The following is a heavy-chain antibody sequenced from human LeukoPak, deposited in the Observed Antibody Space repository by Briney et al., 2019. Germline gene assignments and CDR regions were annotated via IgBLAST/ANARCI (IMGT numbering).Heavy chain of an antibody. CDR2: ISDPHSGSQT. J-gene: IGHJ4*02. V-gene: IGHV3-23*01. Sequence: GGSLRLSCAASGFTFSSYTMNWVRQALGQGLEWVSTISDPHSGSQTHYADSVKGRFTISRDDSQNTVYLQMDSLRAEDTAVYYCATSRFSDYMDDWGQGTLVTVSS. D-gene: IGHD5-12*01. CDR3: ATSRFSDYMDD. CDR1: GFTFSSYT.